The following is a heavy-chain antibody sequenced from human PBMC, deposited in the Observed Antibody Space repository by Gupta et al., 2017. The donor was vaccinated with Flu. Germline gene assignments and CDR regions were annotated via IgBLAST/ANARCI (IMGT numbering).Heavy chain of an antibody. V-gene: IGHV3-30*03. CDR3: ASFSDSYYMDV. CDR1: GFTFSSFG. D-gene: IGHD2/OR15-2a*01. Sequence: QVQLVESGGDVVQPGRSLRLSCAASGFTFSSFGMHWVRQAPGKGLEWVAALSYDGINKYYADSVKGRFTISRDNSKNALYLQMNSLRTEDTAVYYCASFSDSYYMDVWGKGTTVTVSS. CDR2: LSYDGINK. J-gene: IGHJ6*03.